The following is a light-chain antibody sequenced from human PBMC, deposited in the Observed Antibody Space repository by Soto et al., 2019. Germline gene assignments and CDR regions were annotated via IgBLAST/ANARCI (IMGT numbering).Light chain of an antibody. CDR1: QSISRS. Sequence: EVVLTQSPAILSVSPGERTTLSCRASQSISRSLAWYQQKPGQAPRLLISDASTRATGIPARFSGSGSGTEFTLTISSLQSEDFAVYYCQQYHNWWTFGQGTKVDIK. CDR3: QQYHNWWT. CDR2: DAS. V-gene: IGKV3-15*01. J-gene: IGKJ1*01.